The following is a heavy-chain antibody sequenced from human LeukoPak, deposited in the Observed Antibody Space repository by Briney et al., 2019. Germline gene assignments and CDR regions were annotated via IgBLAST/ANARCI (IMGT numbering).Heavy chain of an antibody. D-gene: IGHD2-15*01. CDR1: GFTFSSYS. CDR2: ISSSSSTI. J-gene: IGHJ4*02. V-gene: IGHV3-48*04. Sequence: GGSLRLSCAASGFTFSSYSMNWVRQAPGKGLEWVSYISSSSSTIYYADSVKGRFTISRDNAKNSLYLQMNSLRAEDTAVYYCARGRGVVAPDYWGQGTLVTVSS. CDR3: ARGRGVVAPDY.